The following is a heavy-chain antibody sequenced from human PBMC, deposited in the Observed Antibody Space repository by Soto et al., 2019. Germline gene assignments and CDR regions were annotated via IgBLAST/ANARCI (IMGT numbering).Heavy chain of an antibody. D-gene: IGHD2-15*01. CDR2: IYYSGST. J-gene: IGHJ3*02. CDR1: GGSISSSSYY. CDR3: ARGLKVVVAATAAFDI. Sequence: SETLSLTCTVSGGSISSSSYYWGWIRQPPGKGLEWIGSIYYSGSTYYNPSLKSRVTISVDTSKNLFSLKLSSVTAADTAVYYCARGLKVVVAATAAFDIWGQGTMVTVSS. V-gene: IGHV4-39*01.